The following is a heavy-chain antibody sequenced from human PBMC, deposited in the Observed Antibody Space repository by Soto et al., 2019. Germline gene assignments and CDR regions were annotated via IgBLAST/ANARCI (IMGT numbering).Heavy chain of an antibody. CDR1: GFTFSRYS. V-gene: IGHV3-48*01. J-gene: IGHJ1*01. D-gene: IGHD2-15*01. CDR2: ISSSSSTI. CDR3: ASIAGYCSGGSCYSPNFQH. Sequence: GGSLSLSCAASGFTFSRYSMNWVRQAPGKGLEWVSYISSSSSTIYYADSVKGRFTISRDNAKNSLYLQMNSLRAEDTAVYYCASIAGYCSGGSCYSPNFQHWGQGTLVTVSS.